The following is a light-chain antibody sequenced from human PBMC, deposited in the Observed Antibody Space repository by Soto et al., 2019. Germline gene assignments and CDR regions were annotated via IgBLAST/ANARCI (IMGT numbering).Light chain of an antibody. CDR1: SGDVGGHDY. J-gene: IGLJ1*01. Sequence: QSALTQPASVSGSPGQSITISCTGASGDVGGHDYVSWYQQHPGKAPKLMIYDVSNRPSGVSNRFSGSKSGNTASLTISGLQAEDEADYYCCSCSRSSPLYAFGTGTQLTVL. V-gene: IGLV2-14*01. CDR2: DVS. CDR3: CSCSRSSPLYA.